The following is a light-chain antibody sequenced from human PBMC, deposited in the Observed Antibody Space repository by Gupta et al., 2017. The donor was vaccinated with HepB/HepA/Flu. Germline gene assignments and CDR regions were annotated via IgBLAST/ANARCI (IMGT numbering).Light chain of an antibody. J-gene: IGKJ1*01. CDR3: QQSDSTPRT. CDR2: AAS. V-gene: IGKV1-39*01. CDR1: QSISSY. Sequence: DIQMTQSPSSLSASVGDRATITCRASQSISSYLNWYQQKPGKAPKLLICAASSVQSGVASRFSGSGCGADFTLTISRLQPEDFATYYCQQSDSTPRTFGQGTKVEIK.